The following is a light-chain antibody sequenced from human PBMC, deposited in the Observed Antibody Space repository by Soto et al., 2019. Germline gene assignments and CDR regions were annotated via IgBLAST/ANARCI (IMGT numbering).Light chain of an antibody. V-gene: IGKV1-5*01. CDR1: QSISSW. Sequence: DIQMTQSPYTLSASVGDRVTVTCRASQSISSWLAWYQQKAGKAPKVLIYDASSLESGVPSRFSGSGSGTEFTLTISSLQPDDVATYYCQHYNSYPYTFGQGTKLEIK. CDR2: DAS. J-gene: IGKJ2*01. CDR3: QHYNSYPYT.